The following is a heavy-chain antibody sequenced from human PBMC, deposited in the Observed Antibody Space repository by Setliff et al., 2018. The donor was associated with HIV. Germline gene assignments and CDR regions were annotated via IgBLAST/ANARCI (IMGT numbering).Heavy chain of an antibody. CDR1: GGSLSGYH. CDR2: FYKSGST. J-gene: IGHJ4*02. D-gene: IGHD5-18*01. V-gene: IGHV4-59*08. Sequence: LSLTCSVSGGSLSGYHWSWIRQPPGKGLEWIGYFYKSGSTNSGPSFKSRVSMSGDTSKNQLSLKVTSVTSADTAVYYCARLSDTAMASFDSWGQGTLVTVSS. CDR3: ARLSDTAMASFDS.